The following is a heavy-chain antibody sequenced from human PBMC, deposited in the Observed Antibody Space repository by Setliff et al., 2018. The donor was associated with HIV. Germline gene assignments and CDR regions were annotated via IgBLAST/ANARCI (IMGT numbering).Heavy chain of an antibody. CDR2: VDTTGNT. J-gene: IGHJ6*03. V-gene: IGHV4-61*02. Sequence: SETLSLTCNVSGGSISRGSYYWTWIRQPAGKGLEWIGRVDTTGNTNYNPSLNSRVTILADTSKNHFSLELRSVTAADSAIYYCARDVRWELFPGYFYYYYMDVWGTGTTVTVSS. CDR1: GGSISRGSYY. D-gene: IGHD3-10*01. CDR3: ARDVRWELFPGYFYYYYMDV.